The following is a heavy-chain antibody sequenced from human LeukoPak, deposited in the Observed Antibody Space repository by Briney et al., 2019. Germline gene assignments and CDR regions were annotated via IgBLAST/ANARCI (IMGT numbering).Heavy chain of an antibody. CDR2: IYDSGST. CDR1: GCSISSGGYY. J-gene: IGHJ4*02. D-gene: IGHD2-21*02. V-gene: IGHV4-31*03. CDR3: ARDSSGGDLIFDY. Sequence: SQTLSLTCTVSGCSISSGGYYWSWIRQHPGKVLEWLGYIYDSGSTYYNPSLKSRVTISVDTSKNHFSLKLSSVTAADTAVYYCARDSSGGDLIFDYWGQGTLVTVSS.